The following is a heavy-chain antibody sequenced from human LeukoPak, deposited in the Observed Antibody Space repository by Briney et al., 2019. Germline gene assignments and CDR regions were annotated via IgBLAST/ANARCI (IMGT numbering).Heavy chain of an antibody. Sequence: GGTLRLSCAASGFTFTGFWMGWVRQAPGQGLEWVAHIKQDGSEKYYVESVKSRFTISSDNARNLVFLQMSGLSAEDTAMYYCARGNFGDYYWGQGTLVTVSS. J-gene: IGHJ4*02. D-gene: IGHD4-17*01. V-gene: IGHV3-7*01. CDR1: GFTFTGFW. CDR2: IKQDGSEK. CDR3: ARGNFGDYY.